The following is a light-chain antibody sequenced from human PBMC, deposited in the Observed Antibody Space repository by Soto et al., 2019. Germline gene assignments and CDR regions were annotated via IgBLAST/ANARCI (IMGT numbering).Light chain of an antibody. Sequence: EIVLTQSPGTLSLSPGERATLSCRASQSVSSSSLAWYQQKPGQAPRLLIYGASRRATGISDRFGGSGSGTDFTLTISRLEPEDCAVYYCQQYGDSPPWTFGQGTKVEI. CDR3: QQYGDSPPWT. J-gene: IGKJ1*01. CDR1: QSVSSSS. V-gene: IGKV3-20*01. CDR2: GAS.